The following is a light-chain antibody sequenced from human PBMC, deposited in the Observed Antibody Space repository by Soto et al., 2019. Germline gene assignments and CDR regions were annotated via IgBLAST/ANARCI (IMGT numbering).Light chain of an antibody. Sequence: QSVPTQPPSVSGAPGQRVTISCTGSSSNIGAGYDVHWYQQLPGTAPKLLIYGNSNRPSGVPDRFSGSKSGTSASLAITGLQAEDEADYYCQSYDSSLTFYVFGTGTKVTVL. V-gene: IGLV1-40*01. J-gene: IGLJ1*01. CDR1: SSNIGAGYD. CDR3: QSYDSSLTFYV. CDR2: GNS.